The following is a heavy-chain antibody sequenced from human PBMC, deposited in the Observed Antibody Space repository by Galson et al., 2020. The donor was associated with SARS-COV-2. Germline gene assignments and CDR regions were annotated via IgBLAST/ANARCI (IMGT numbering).Heavy chain of an antibody. CDR3: ARGVLRACY. V-gene: IGHV3-11*01. Sequence: GGSLRLSCAASGFSLSDFYMSWIRPAPGKGLEWVAYISSSGSMIYYADSVKGRLIISRDNTRTSLYLQMTSLRADDTAVYYCARGVLRACYWGQGALVTVAS. D-gene: IGHD3-9*01. J-gene: IGHJ4*02. CDR1: GFSLSDFY. CDR2: ISSSGSMI.